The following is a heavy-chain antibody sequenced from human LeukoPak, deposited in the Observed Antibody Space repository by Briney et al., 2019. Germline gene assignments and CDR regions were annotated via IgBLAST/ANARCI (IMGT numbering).Heavy chain of an antibody. D-gene: IGHD3-10*01. CDR1: GFTFSSYS. CDR2: ISSSSSYI. J-gene: IGHJ4*02. CDR3: AKDPDYYGSGSYYPY. V-gene: IGHV3-21*04. Sequence: GGSLRLSCAASGFTFSSYSMNWVRQAPGKGLEWVSSISSSSSYIYYADSVKGRFTISRDNAKNSLYLQMNSLRAEDTAVYYCAKDPDYYGSGSYYPYWGQGTLVTVSS.